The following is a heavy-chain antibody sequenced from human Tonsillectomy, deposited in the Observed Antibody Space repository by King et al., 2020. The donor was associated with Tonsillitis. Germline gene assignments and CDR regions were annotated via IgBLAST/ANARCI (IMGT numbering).Heavy chain of an antibody. D-gene: IGHD3-3*01. V-gene: IGHV1-46*03. Sequence: VQLVESGAEVKKPGASVKVSCKASGYTFTSNYMHWVRQAPGQGLEWMGIINPSGGSTSYAQKFQDRVTMTRDTSTSTVYMELSSLRSADTALYYCARAASITLCGVVIVGNNGADPWGQGTLVTVSS. CDR2: INPSGGST. CDR3: ARAASITLCGVVIVGNNGADP. CDR1: GYTFTSNY. J-gene: IGHJ5*02.